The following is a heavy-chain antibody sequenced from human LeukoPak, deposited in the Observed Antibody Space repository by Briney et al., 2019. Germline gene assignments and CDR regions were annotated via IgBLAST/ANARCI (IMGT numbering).Heavy chain of an antibody. CDR1: GFTFSTFA. CDR2: LSDSAVSS. J-gene: IGHJ4*02. D-gene: IGHD3-22*01. V-gene: IGHV3-23*01. CDR3: AKAPDSSGFPSYFDS. Sequence: GGSLRLSCAVSGFTFSTFAMNWVRQAPGKGLEWVSSLSDSAVSSYYADSVKGRFTISRDNSKNTLYLQMNSLRAEDTATYYCAKAPDSSGFPSYFDSWGQGTLVAVSS.